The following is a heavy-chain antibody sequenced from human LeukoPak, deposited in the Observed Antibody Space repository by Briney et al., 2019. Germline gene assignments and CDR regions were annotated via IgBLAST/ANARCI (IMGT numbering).Heavy chain of an antibody. J-gene: IGHJ4*02. V-gene: IGHV1-2*02. D-gene: IGHD3-22*01. CDR2: INPNSGGT. Sequence: ASVKDSCKASGGTFSSYYMHWVRQAPGQGLEWMGWINPNSGGTNYAQKFQGRVTMTRDTSISTAYMELSRLRSDDTAVYYCAREGDSSGYYHDYWGQGTLVTVSS. CDR1: GGTFSSYY. CDR3: AREGDSSGYYHDY.